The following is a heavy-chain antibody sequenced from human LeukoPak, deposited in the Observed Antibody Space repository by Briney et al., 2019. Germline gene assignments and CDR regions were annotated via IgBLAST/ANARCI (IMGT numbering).Heavy chain of an antibody. V-gene: IGHV3-21*01. CDR2: IISSSSYI. J-gene: IGHJ4*02. D-gene: IGHD3-22*01. CDR1: GFTFSSYS. CDR3: ATHTHVVMTGGRNYYFFY. Sequence: GGSLRLSCAASGFTFSSYSMNSVRQAPGKGLEWVSSIISSSSYIYSADSVKSRFTISRDKAQNSLCLQMNRLRDQRTRLYYFATHTHVVMTGGRNYYFFYWGQGTLVTVSS.